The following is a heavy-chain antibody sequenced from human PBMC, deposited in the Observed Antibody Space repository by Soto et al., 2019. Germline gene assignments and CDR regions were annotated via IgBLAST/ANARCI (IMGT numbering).Heavy chain of an antibody. CDR3: PSQDDPPPYFYALDV. D-gene: IGHD3-3*01. V-gene: IGHV4-30-2*01. J-gene: IGHJ6*01. CDR2: IYHSGST. Sequence: SETLSLTCAVSGGSISSGGYSWSWIRQPPGKGLEWIGYIYHSGSTYYNPSLKSRVTISVDTSKNQFSLKLSSVTAADTAVYYSPSQDDPPPYFYALDV. CDR1: GGSISSGGYS.